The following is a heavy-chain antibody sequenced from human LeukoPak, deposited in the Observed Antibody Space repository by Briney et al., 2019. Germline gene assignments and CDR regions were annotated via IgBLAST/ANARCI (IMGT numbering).Heavy chain of an antibody. CDR2: INPNRGVT. V-gene: IGHV1-2*02. Sequence: ASVKVSCKASRYTFTGFYMHWVRQAPGQGLEWMGWINPNRGVTNYPQKFQGRVTMTTDTSIITAYMELSGLRSDDTAVYYCARTQTLHYWGQGTLVTVSS. D-gene: IGHD4-23*01. J-gene: IGHJ4*02. CDR1: RYTFTGFY. CDR3: ARTQTLHY.